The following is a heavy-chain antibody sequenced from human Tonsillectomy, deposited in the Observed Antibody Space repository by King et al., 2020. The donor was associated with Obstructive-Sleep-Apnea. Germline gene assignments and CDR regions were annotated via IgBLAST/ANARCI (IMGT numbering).Heavy chain of an antibody. D-gene: IGHD3-3*01. CDR1: GFTYSSYT. V-gene: IGHV3-30*04. CDR2: ISYDGSNK. Sequence: HVQLVESGGGVVQPGRSLRLSCVASGFTYSSYTLHWVRQAPGKGLEWVSVISYDGSNKYYADSVRGRFTISRDNSKNTLYLQMNSLRAEDTAVYYCARGNGIFGVVITQDYYYGMDVWGQGTTVTVSS. CDR3: ARGNGIFGVVITQDYYYGMDV. J-gene: IGHJ6*02.